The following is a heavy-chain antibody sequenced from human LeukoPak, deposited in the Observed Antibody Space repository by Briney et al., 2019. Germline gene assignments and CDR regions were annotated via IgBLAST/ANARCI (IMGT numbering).Heavy chain of an antibody. CDR1: GYSFTSFW. V-gene: IGHV5-51*01. J-gene: IGHJ3*02. Sequence: GESLKISCKGSGYSFTSFWIAWVRQLPGKGLEWMGIIYPGDSDTKYSPSFQGQVTISADKSINTAYLQWSSLKASDTAMYYCARRFTPSCHHDAFDIWGQGTVVTVSS. CDR3: ARRFTPSCHHDAFDI. CDR2: IYPGDSDT.